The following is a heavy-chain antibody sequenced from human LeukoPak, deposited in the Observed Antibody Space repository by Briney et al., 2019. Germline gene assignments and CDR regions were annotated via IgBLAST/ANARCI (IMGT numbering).Heavy chain of an antibody. D-gene: IGHD3-22*01. CDR1: GGSISSSSYY. V-gene: IGHV4-39*07. CDR2: IYYSGST. J-gene: IGHJ4*02. CDR3: ARDRSYDSSGYYNFDY. Sequence: SETLSLTCTVSGGSISSSSYYWGWIRQPPGKGLEWIGSIYYSGSTYYNPSLKSRVTISVDTSKNQFSLKLSSVTAADTAVYYCARDRSYDSSGYYNFDYWGQGTLVTVSS.